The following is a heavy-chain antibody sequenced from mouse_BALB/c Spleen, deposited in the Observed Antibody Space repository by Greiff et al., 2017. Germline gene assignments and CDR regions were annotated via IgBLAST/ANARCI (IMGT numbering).Heavy chain of an antibody. Sequence: EVKLVESGGGLVKPGGSLKLSCAASGFTFSSYAMSWVRQTPEKRLEWVASISSGGSTYYPDSVKGRFTISRDNARNILYLQMSSLRSEDTAMYYCARDYMIRIYYAMDYWGQGTSVTVSS. D-gene: IGHD2-4*01. V-gene: IGHV5-6-5*01. CDR1: GFTFSSYA. CDR3: ARDYMIRIYYAMDY. J-gene: IGHJ4*01. CDR2: ISSGGST.